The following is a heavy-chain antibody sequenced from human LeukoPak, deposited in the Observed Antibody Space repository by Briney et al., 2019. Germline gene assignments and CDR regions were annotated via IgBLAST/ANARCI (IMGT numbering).Heavy chain of an antibody. CDR3: ARLSGPRHYEILTGYYLARNDPGWVDP. Sequence: AETLTLTCTVSGDPISSYYWSWLRQPPGKGLEWIGYIYYSGSTNYNPSLKSRVTIYVDTSRNQFSLKLSSVTAADTAVYYCARLSGPRHYEILTGYYLARNDPGWVDPWGQGTLVTVSS. CDR1: GDPISSYY. CDR2: IYYSGST. D-gene: IGHD3-9*01. J-gene: IGHJ5*02. V-gene: IGHV4-59*08.